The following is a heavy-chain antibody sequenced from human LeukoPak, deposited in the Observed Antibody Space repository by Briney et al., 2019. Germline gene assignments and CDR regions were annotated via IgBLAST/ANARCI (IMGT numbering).Heavy chain of an antibody. CDR2: INGGSSTI. J-gene: IGHJ4*02. CDR1: GLTFSSYS. CDR3: ARDRHSTGWYYFDY. Sequence: GGSLRLSCAASGLTFSSYSMNWVRQTPGKGLEWVSYINGGSSTIYYADSVKGRFTISRDNAKNSLYLQMNSLRDEDTAVYYCARDRHSTGWYYFDYWGQGTLVTVSS. V-gene: IGHV3-48*02. D-gene: IGHD6-19*01.